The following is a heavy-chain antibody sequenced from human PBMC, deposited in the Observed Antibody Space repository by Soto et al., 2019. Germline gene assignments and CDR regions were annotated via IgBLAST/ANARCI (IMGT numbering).Heavy chain of an antibody. D-gene: IGHD2-8*01. CDR2: IYYSGST. Sequence: SETLSLTCTVSGGSISSSSYYWGWIRQPPGKGLEWIGSIYYSGSTYYNPSLKSRVTISVDTSKNQFSLKLSSVTAADTAVYYCARKQRVFQYYYGMDVWGQGTTVTVSS. CDR1: GGSISSSSYY. V-gene: IGHV4-39*01. CDR3: ARKQRVFQYYYGMDV. J-gene: IGHJ6*02.